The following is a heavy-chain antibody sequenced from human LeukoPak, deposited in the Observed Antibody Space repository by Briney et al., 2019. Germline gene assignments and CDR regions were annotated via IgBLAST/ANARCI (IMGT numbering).Heavy chain of an antibody. V-gene: IGHV4-61*01. CDR3: ARDGGDGYGGQGWFDP. J-gene: IGHJ5*02. CDR2: IYYSGST. CDR1: GGSISSSSYY. Sequence: ASETLSLTCTVSGGSISSSSYYWGWIRQPPGKGLEWIGYIYYSGSTNYNPSLKSRVTISVDTSKNQFSLKLSSVTAADTAVYYCARDGGDGYGGQGWFDPWGQGTLVTVSS. D-gene: IGHD5-24*01.